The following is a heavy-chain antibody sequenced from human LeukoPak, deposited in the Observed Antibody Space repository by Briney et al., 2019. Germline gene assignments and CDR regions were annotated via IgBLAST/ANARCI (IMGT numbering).Heavy chain of an antibody. CDR1: GFTFSSYS. CDR3: AGNYYDSSGYSFYYFDY. J-gene: IGHJ4*02. V-gene: IGHV3-21*01. CDR2: ISSSSSYI. Sequence: GGSLRLSCAASGFTFSSYSMNWVRQAPGKGLEWVSSISSSSSYIYYADSVKGRFTISRDNAKNSLYLQMNSLRAEDTAVYYCAGNYYDSSGYSFYYFDYWGQGTLVTVSS. D-gene: IGHD3-22*01.